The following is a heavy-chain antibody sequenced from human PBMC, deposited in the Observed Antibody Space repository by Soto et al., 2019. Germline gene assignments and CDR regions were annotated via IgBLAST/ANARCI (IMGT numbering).Heavy chain of an antibody. CDR2: IYYSGST. V-gene: IGHV4-31*03. Sequence: QVQLQESGPGLVKPSQTLSLTCTVSGGSISSGGYYWSWIRQHPGKGLEWIGYIYYSGSTYYNPSLKSRVTLSVDTSKNQFSLKVSSVTAADKAVYYCARVGGINWFDPWGQGTLVTVSS. D-gene: IGHD3-16*01. CDR1: GGSISSGGYY. J-gene: IGHJ5*02. CDR3: ARVGGINWFDP.